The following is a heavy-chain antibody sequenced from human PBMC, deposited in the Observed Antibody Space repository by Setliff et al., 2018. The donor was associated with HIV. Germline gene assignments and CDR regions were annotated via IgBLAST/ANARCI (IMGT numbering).Heavy chain of an antibody. V-gene: IGHV4-39*01. D-gene: IGHD6-13*01. CDR3: ARRSSWYGDAFDI. CDR2: IYYSGST. CDR1: GASISSSSYY. J-gene: IGHJ3*02. Sequence: SETLSLTCTVSGASISSSSYYWDWIRQPPGKGLEWIGSIYYSGSTYYNPSLKRRVTISVDTSKSQFSLKLSSVTAADTAVYYCARRSSWYGDAFDIWGQGTMVTVSS.